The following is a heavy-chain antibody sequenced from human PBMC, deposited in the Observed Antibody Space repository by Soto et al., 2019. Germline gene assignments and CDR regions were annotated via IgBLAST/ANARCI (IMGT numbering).Heavy chain of an antibody. Sequence: QVQLVESGGGVVHPGRSLRLSCTASGFSFSDFGMHWVRQAPGKGLEWLALISSDGSNKFYADSVRGRFTVSRDRSENTLQLNMNAVSMDDTDMYYCAKDFSRGPMGMSLDSWGQGTLVIVSS. CDR2: ISSDGSNK. D-gene: IGHD1-26*01. CDR1: GFSFSDFG. V-gene: IGHV3-30*18. CDR3: AKDFSRGPMGMSLDS. J-gene: IGHJ4*02.